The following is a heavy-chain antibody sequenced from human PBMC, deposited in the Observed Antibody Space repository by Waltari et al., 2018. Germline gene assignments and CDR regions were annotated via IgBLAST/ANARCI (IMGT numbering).Heavy chain of an antibody. CDR2: IYHSGSP. CDR3: ARAYYSSSSCMDY. CDR1: GYSISSGYY. J-gene: IGHJ4*02. D-gene: IGHD6-6*01. Sequence: QVQLQESGPGLVKPSETLSLTCTVSGYSISSGYYWGWIRQPPGKGLEWIGSIYHSGSPSYNPSLKSRVTISVDTSKSQFSLKLSSVTAADTAVYYCARAYYSSSSCMDYWGQGTLVTVSS. V-gene: IGHV4-38-2*02.